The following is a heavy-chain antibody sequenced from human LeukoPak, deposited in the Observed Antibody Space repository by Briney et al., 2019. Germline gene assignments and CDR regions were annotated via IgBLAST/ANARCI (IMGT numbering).Heavy chain of an antibody. V-gene: IGHV1-2*02. CDR2: INPNSGGT. D-gene: IGHD5-24*01. Sequence: GASVKVSCKASGYTFTGYYMHWVRQAPGQGLEWMGWINPNSGGTNYAQKFQGRVTMTRDTSISTAYMELSRLRSDDTAVYYCARVDAPMGLIEMATILGYWGQGTLVTVSS. J-gene: IGHJ4*02. CDR3: ARVDAPMGLIEMATILGY. CDR1: GYTFTGYY.